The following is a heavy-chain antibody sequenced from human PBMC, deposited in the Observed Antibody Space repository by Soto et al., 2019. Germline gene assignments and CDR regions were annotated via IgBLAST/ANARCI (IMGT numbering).Heavy chain of an antibody. D-gene: IGHD3-16*01. Sequence: QVQLQESGPGLVKPSQTLSLTCTVSGGSISSGGYYWSWIRQHPGKGLEWIGYIYYSGSTYYNPSLKSRVTISGDTSKNQFSLKLSSVTDADTAVYYCARSLSGGGRNYFDYWGQGTLVTVSS. V-gene: IGHV4-31*03. CDR2: IYYSGST. CDR3: ARSLSGGGRNYFDY. J-gene: IGHJ4*02. CDR1: GGSISSGGYY.